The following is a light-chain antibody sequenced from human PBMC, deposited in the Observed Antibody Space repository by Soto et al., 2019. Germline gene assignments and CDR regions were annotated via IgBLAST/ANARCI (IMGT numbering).Light chain of an antibody. CDR3: HQYGTLPLS. J-gene: IGKJ4*01. V-gene: IGKV3-20*01. CDR1: QSLGSTF. CDR2: GAS. Sequence: EILLTQSPGTLSLSPGDRATLSCRASQSLGSTFLAWYQQKSGQSPRLLIYGASDRATDIPDRFRGSGSGADFPLTISRLEPEDFAVYFCHQYGTLPLSFGGGTKVEIK.